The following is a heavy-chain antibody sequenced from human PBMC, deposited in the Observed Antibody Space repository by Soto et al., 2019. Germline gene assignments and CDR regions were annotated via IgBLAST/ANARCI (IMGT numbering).Heavy chain of an antibody. V-gene: IGHV1-69*04. Sequence: GASVKVSCKASGGTFSSYTISWVRQAPGQGLEWMGRIIPILGIANYAQKFQGRVTMTTDTSTSTAYMELRSLRSDDTAVYFCAKEYCDTSRCFLPDYWGQGALVTVSS. CDR1: GGTFSSYT. D-gene: IGHD2-2*01. CDR3: AKEYCDTSRCFLPDY. J-gene: IGHJ4*02. CDR2: IIPILGIA.